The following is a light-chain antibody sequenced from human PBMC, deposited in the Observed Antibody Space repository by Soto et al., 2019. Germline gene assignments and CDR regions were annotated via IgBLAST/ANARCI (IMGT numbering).Light chain of an antibody. V-gene: IGKV3-20*01. CDR2: DAS. Sequence: EIVMTQSPATLSVSPGERATLSFRASQSVSSNYLAWYQQKPGQAPRLLMYDASSRATGIPDRFSGSGSGTDFTLTISRLEPEDFAVYYCQQYSSSRTFGQGTKVDI. CDR3: QQYSSSRT. J-gene: IGKJ1*01. CDR1: QSVSSNY.